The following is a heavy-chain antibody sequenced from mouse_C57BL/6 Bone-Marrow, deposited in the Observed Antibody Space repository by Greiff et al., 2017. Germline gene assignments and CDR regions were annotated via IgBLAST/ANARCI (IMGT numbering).Heavy chain of an antibody. CDR3: ARSGHSNYVYYAMDY. D-gene: IGHD2-5*01. CDR1: GYTFTSYW. Sequence: QVQLQQPGAELVMPGASVKLSCKASGYTFTSYWMHWVKQRPGQGLEWIGEIDPSDSYTNYNQKFKGKSTLTVDKSSSTAYMQLSSLTSEDSAVYYCARSGHSNYVYYAMDYWGQGTSVTVSS. CDR2: IDPSDSYT. J-gene: IGHJ4*01. V-gene: IGHV1-69*01.